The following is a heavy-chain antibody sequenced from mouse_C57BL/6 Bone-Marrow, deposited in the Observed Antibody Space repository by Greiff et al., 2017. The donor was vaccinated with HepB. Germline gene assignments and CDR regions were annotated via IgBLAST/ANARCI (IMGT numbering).Heavy chain of an antibody. CDR1: GYTFTSYW. V-gene: IGHV1-69*01. CDR3: ARKGSGYGFAY. D-gene: IGHD3-2*02. Sequence: QVQLQQPGAELVMPGASVKLSCKASGYTFTSYWMHWVKQRPGQGLEWIGEIDPSDSYTNYNQKFKGKSTLTVDKSSSTAYMQLSSLTSEDSAVYYCARKGSGYGFAYWGQGTLVTVSA. CDR2: IDPSDSYT. J-gene: IGHJ3*01.